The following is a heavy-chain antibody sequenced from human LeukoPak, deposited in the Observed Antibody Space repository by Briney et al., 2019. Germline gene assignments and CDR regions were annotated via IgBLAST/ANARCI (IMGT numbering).Heavy chain of an antibody. Sequence: ASVKVSCKASGYTFTGTNMHWVRQAPGQGLEWMGWINPNSGGTNYAQKFQGRVTMTRDTSISTAYMELSRLRSDDTAVYYCARVKAARLYFDYWGQGTLVTVSS. V-gene: IGHV1-2*02. CDR1: GYTFTGTN. CDR2: INPNSGGT. J-gene: IGHJ4*02. D-gene: IGHD6-6*01. CDR3: ARVKAARLYFDY.